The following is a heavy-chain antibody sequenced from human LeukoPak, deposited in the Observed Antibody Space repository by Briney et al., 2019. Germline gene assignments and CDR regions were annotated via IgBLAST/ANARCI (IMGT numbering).Heavy chain of an antibody. CDR2: LYSGGNT. J-gene: IGHJ4*02. V-gene: IGHV3-53*01. CDR3: ARDRVNWNDVGGLFDY. Sequence: AGYLRLSCAASGFTVSTNYMSWVRQAPGNGLEWVSLLYSGGNTYYADSVKGRFTITRDNSKNTLYLQMNSLTAEDAAVYYCARDRVNWNDVGGLFDYWGQGTLVTVSS. CDR1: GFTVSTNY. D-gene: IGHD1-1*01.